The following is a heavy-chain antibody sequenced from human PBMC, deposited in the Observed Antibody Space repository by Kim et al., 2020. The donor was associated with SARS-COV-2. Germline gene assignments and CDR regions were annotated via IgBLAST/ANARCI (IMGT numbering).Heavy chain of an antibody. Sequence: GGSLRLSCAASGFTFSDYYMSWIRQAPGKGLEWVSYISSSSSYTTYADSVKGRFTISRDNAKNSLYLQMNSLRAEDTAAYYCARVGYDYVWGSYRDYYYFYGMDVWGQGTTVTVSS. J-gene: IGHJ6*02. CDR1: GFTFSDYY. D-gene: IGHD3-16*02. CDR2: ISSSSSYT. CDR3: ARVGYDYVWGSYRDYYYFYGMDV. V-gene: IGHV3-11*05.